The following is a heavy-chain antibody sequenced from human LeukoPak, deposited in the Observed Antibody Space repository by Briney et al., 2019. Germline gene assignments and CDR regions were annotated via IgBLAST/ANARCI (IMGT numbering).Heavy chain of an antibody. D-gene: IGHD4-17*01. CDR3: AREAGATVFLVFDI. J-gene: IGHJ3*02. V-gene: IGHV4-59*01. CDR2: IYYSGST. CDR1: GGSISSYY. Sequence: SETLSLTCTVSGGSISSYYWGWIRQPPGKGLEWIGYIYYSGSTNYNPSLKSRVTISVDTSKNQFSLKLSSVTAADTAVYYCAREAGATVFLVFDIWGQGTMATVSS.